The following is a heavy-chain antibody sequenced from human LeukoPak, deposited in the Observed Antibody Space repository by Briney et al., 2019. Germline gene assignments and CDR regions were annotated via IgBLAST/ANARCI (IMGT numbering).Heavy chain of an antibody. CDR1: GYSVSSGYY. V-gene: IGHV4-38-2*01. Sequence: SETLSLTCAVSGYSVSSGYYWGWIRQPPGKGLEWIGSIYHSGSTYYNPSLKSRVTISVDTSKNQFSLKLSSVTAADTAVYYCARAVPFDPWGQGTLVTVSS. J-gene: IGHJ5*02. CDR3: ARAVPFDP. CDR2: IYHSGST.